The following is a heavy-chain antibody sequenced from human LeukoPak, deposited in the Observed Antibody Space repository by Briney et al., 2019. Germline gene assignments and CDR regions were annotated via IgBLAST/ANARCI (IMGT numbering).Heavy chain of an antibody. D-gene: IGHD6-13*01. CDR2: VHHTGRA. CDR3: ARGRRIAAAGTNWFDP. J-gene: IGHJ5*02. Sequence: PSETLSLTCTVSGDSISGSNYHWGWIRQPPGKGLEWLGTVHHTGRAFYNPSLRGRTTVSVDTSKNQFSLKLTSVTAADTAVYYCARGRRIAAAGTNWFDPWGQGTLVTVSS. CDR1: GDSISGSNYH. V-gene: IGHV4-39*07.